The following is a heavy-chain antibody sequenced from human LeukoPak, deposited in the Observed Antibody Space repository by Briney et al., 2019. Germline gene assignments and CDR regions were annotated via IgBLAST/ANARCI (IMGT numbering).Heavy chain of an antibody. CDR3: ARDGPGYSSGWAASYFDY. Sequence: PVKVSCKASGGTFSSYAISWVRQAPGQGLEWMGRIIPILGIANYAQKFQGRVTITADKSTSTAYMELSSLRSEDTAVYYCARDGPGYSSGWAASYFDYWGQGTLVTVSS. CDR1: GGTFSSYA. V-gene: IGHV1-69*04. J-gene: IGHJ4*02. CDR2: IIPILGIA. D-gene: IGHD6-19*01.